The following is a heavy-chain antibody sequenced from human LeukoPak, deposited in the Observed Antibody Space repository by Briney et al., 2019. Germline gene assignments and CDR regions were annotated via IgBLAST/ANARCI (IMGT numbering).Heavy chain of an antibody. Sequence: SVNVSCTASRGTFRSYAISGVRQAPGQGIEWMGGIIPIFGTANYAQKFQGRVTITADESTSTAYMELSSLRSEDTAVYYCARVAVVPAATVWAFDIWGQGTMVTVSS. J-gene: IGHJ3*02. CDR2: IIPIFGTA. CDR3: ARVAVVPAATVWAFDI. CDR1: RGTFRSYA. V-gene: IGHV1-69*13. D-gene: IGHD2-2*01.